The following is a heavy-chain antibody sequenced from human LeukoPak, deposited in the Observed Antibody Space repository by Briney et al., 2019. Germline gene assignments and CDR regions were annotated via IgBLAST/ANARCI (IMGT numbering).Heavy chain of an antibody. D-gene: IGHD2-15*01. CDR1: GFTFSNYW. J-gene: IGHJ4*02. Sequence: GGSPRLSCAASGFTFSNYWMSWVRQAPGKGLEWVANINQDGSEKYYADSVKGRFTISRDNAKNSLYLQMNSLRAEDTAVYFCARPELPGWSVLFDFWGQGTLVTVSS. CDR3: ARPELPGWSVLFDF. CDR2: INQDGSEK. V-gene: IGHV3-7*01.